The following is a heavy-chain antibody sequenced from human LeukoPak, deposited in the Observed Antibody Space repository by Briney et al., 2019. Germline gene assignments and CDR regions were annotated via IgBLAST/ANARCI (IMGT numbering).Heavy chain of an antibody. CDR1: GGSISSYY. Sequence: PSETLSLTCTVSGGSISSYYWSWIRQPAGKGLEWIGRIYSSGGSNYNPSLKSRVTISVDTSKNQFSLKLSSVTAADTAVYYCARVVITLYYFDYWGQGTLVTVSS. CDR2: IYSSGGS. D-gene: IGHD3-22*01. J-gene: IGHJ4*02. V-gene: IGHV4-4*07. CDR3: ARVVITLYYFDY.